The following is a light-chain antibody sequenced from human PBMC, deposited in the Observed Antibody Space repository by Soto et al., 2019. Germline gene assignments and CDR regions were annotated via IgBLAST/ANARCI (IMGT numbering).Light chain of an antibody. CDR3: WT. CDR2: GAS. J-gene: IGKJ5*01. V-gene: IGKV3-11*01. Sequence: EVVLTQSPVTLSLSPGERATLSCRASQSFRGLLAWYQQKPGQAPRLLIYGASTRATGIPDRFSGSGSGTDFTLTISRLERITVSRMVGWTFGQGTRLEIK. CDR1: QSFRGL.